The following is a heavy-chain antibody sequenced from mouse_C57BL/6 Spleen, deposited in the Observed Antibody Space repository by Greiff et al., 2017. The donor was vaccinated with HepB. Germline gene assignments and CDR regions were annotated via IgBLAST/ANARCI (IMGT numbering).Heavy chain of an antibody. J-gene: IGHJ1*03. CDR3: ARRDYYGSNYFDV. V-gene: IGHV5-12*01. D-gene: IGHD1-1*01. CDR1: GFTFSDYY. CDR2: ISNGGGST. Sequence: EVKLVESGGGLVQPGGSLKLSCAASGFTFSDYYMYWVRQTPEKRLEWVAYISNGGGSTYYPDTVKGRFTISRDNAKNTLYLQMSRLKSEDTAMYYCARRDYYGSNYFDVWGTGTTVTVSS.